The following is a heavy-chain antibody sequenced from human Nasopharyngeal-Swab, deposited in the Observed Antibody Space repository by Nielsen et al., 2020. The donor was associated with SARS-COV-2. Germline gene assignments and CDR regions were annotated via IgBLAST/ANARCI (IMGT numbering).Heavy chain of an antibody. Sequence: GGSLRLSCAASGFTFSSYGMHWVRQAPGKGLEWVAVISYDGSNKYYADSVKGRFTISRDNSKNTLYLQMNSLRAEDTAVYYCAKGGNYYYYMYVWGKGTTVTVSS. CDR3: AKGGNYYYYMYV. D-gene: IGHD3-16*01. CDR2: ISYDGSNK. CDR1: GFTFSSYG. J-gene: IGHJ6*03. V-gene: IGHV3-30*18.